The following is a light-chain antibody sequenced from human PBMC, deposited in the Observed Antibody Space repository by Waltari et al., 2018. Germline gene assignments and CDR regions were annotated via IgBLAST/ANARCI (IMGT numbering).Light chain of an antibody. CDR2: DAS. CDR3: QQGHSFPLT. V-gene: IGKV3-11*01. Sequence: EVVLTQSPATLSLSPGERATLSCRASESVSNYLAWYQQKPGQAPTLLIYDASTRATGIPARFSGSGSGTDFTLSISSLQPEDFATYYCQQGHSFPLTFGGGTKIDMK. CDR1: ESVSNY. J-gene: IGKJ4*01.